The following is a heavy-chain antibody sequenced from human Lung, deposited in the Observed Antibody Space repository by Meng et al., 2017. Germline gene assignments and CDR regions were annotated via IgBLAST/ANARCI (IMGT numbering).Heavy chain of an antibody. J-gene: IGHJ4*02. CDR2: VNPNNGGT. CDR3: ASYCRGTSCATY. D-gene: IGHD2-15*01. CDR1: GYTFTGSY. Sequence: QVQLVQSGAEGKKPGASVKVSCKASGYTFTGSYMHWGRQAPGQGLEWMGRVNPNNGGTNYEQKLQGRVTMTRDTSISTAYLELSRLTSDDTAGYYCASYCRGTSCATYWGQGSLVTVSS. V-gene: IGHV1-2*06.